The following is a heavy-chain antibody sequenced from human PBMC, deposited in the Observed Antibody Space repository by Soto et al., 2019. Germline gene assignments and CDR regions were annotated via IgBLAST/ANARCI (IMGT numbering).Heavy chain of an antibody. CDR3: ARGSWLGGGGDWFDP. V-gene: IGHV1-18*01. Sequence: GASVKVSCKASGYTFTSYGISWVRQAPGQGLEWMGWISAYNGNTNYAQKLQGRVTMTTDTSTSTAYMELRSLRSDDTALYYCARGSWLGGGGDWFDPWGQGTLVTVSS. D-gene: IGHD3-3*01. CDR2: ISAYNGNT. CDR1: GYTFTSYG. J-gene: IGHJ5*02.